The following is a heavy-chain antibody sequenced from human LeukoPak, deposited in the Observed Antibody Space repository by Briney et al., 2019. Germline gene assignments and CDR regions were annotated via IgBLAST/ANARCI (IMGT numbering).Heavy chain of an antibody. CDR1: GFAFGSNA. J-gene: IGHJ6*02. V-gene: IGHV3-23*01. CDR2: ISGSGGSA. Sequence: GGSLRLSCAASGFAFGSNAMSWVRQAPGKGLEWVSAISGSGGSAYYADSVKGRFTISRDNSKNTLYLQMNSLRAEDTAVYYCAKKYYYDNSGTARGAMDVWGQGTTVTVSS. CDR3: AKKYYYDNSGTARGAMDV. D-gene: IGHD3-22*01.